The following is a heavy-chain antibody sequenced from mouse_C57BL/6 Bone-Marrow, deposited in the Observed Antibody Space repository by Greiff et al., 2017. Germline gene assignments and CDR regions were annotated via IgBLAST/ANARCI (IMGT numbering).Heavy chain of an antibody. V-gene: IGHV5-16*01. Sequence: DVHLVESEGGLVQPGSSMKLSCTASGFTFSDYYMAWVRQVPEKGLEWVANINYDGSSTYYLESLKSRFIISRDNAKNILYLQMSSLKSEDTATYYCARDRDGYSFDYWGQGTTLTVSS. J-gene: IGHJ2*01. CDR3: ARDRDGYSFDY. CDR2: INYDGSST. CDR1: GFTFSDYY. D-gene: IGHD2-3*01.